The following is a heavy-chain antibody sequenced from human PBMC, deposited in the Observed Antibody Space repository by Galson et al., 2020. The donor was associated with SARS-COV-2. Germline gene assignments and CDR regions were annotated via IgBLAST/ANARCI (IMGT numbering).Heavy chain of an antibody. CDR3: ARSGSGYNYGMDV. Sequence: SQTLSLTCAVSGYSISRGYYWGWIRQPPGKGLEWIGTIYHSGSTYYNPSLKSRVTISVDTSKNQFSLRLSSVTAADTAVYYCARSGSGYNYGMDVGGQGTTVTVSS. V-gene: IGHV4-38-2*01. CDR1: GYSISRGYY. D-gene: IGHD3-10*01. J-gene: IGHJ6*02. CDR2: IYHSGST.